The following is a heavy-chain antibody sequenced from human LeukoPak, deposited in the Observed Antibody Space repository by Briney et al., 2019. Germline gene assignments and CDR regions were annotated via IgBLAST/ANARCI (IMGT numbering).Heavy chain of an antibody. J-gene: IGHJ4*02. CDR3: ARSGERDSSAVDNDY. CDR1: GFTFSRYE. CDR2: ISRSGSTI. D-gene: IGHD3-22*01. Sequence: PGGSLRLSCAASGFTFSRYEMNWVRQAPGKGLEGVSYISRSGSTIYYADSVKGRFTISRDNAKNSLYLQMNSLRAEDTAFYYCARSGERDSSAVDNDYWGQGTLVTVPS. V-gene: IGHV3-48*03.